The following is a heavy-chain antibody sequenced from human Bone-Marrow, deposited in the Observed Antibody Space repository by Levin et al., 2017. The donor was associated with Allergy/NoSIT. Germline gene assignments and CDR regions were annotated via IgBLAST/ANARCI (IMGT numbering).Heavy chain of an antibody. V-gene: IGHV1-69*02. J-gene: IGHJ5*02. CDR2: IVPRLNIR. D-gene: IGHD1-1*01. Sequence: SVKVSCKASGGAFNTLMISWVRQAPGHALEWMGRIVPRLNIRNYSQKFQERITLSADTSTSTAYMEVSSLRSEDTALYYCATVHPSRTGLVNDYFDPWGQGTLVTVAS. CDR3: ATVHPSRTGLVNDYFDP. CDR1: GGAFNTLM.